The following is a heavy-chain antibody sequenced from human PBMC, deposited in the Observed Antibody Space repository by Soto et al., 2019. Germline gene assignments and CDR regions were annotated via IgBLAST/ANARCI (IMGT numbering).Heavy chain of an antibody. CDR3: ARGVYDYVWGSYRHNWFDP. CDR2: INHSGST. Sequence: SETRSLTCAVYGGSFSGYYWSWIRQPPGKGLEWIGEINHSGSTNYNPSLKSRVTISVDTSKNQFSLKLSSVTAADTAVYYCARGVYDYVWGSYRHNWFDPWGQGTLVTVSS. D-gene: IGHD3-16*02. J-gene: IGHJ5*02. CDR1: GGSFSGYY. V-gene: IGHV4-34*01.